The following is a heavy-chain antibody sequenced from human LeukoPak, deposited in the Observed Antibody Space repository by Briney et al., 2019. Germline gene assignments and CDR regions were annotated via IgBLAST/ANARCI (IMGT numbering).Heavy chain of an antibody. V-gene: IGHV4-34*01. Sequence: SETLSLTCAVYGGSFSGYYWSWIRQPPGKGLEWIGGINHSGSTNYNPSLKSRVTISVDTSKNQFSLKLSSVTAADTAVYYCARGYCSGGSCYSGWYYYYYMDVWGKGTTVTVSS. D-gene: IGHD2-15*01. CDR1: GGSFSGYY. CDR3: ARGYCSGGSCYSGWYYYYYMDV. J-gene: IGHJ6*03. CDR2: INHSGST.